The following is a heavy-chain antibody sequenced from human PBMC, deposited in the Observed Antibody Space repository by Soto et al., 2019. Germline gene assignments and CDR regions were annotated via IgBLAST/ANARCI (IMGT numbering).Heavy chain of an antibody. J-gene: IGHJ3*02. D-gene: IGHD4-17*01. CDR2: INPGNANT. V-gene: IGHV1-3*01. CDR3: ARVEYGGGNI. Sequence: ASVKVSCKASGYTFTSYAMHWVRQAPGQRLEWMGWINPGNANTKYSQKFKGRVTITRDPSASTAYMELRSLRSEDTAVYYCARVEYGGGNIGGQGKMVTVSS. CDR1: GYTFTSYA.